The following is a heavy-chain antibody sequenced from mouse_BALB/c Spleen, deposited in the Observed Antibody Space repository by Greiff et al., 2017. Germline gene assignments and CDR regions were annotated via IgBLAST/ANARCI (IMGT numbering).Heavy chain of an antibody. CDR1: GDSITSGY. V-gene: IGHV3-8*02. D-gene: IGHD4-1*01. J-gene: IGHJ1*01. CDR2: ISYSGST. CDR3: ARYLWDVYWYFDV. Sequence: EVQVVESGPSLVKPSQTLSLTCSVTGDSITSGYWNWIRKFPGNKLEYMGYISYSGSTYYNPSLKSRISITRDTSKNQYYLQLNSVTTEDTATYYCARYLWDVYWYFDVWGAGTTVTVSS.